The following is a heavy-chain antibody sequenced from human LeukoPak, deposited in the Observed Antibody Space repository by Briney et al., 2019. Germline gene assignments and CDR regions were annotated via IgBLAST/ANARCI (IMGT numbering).Heavy chain of an antibody. CDR1: GGPIRSYY. D-gene: IGHD3-9*01. CDR2: IYTSGST. Sequence: SETLSLTCIVSGGPIRSYYWSWIRQPPGKGLEWIGYIYTSGSTNYNPSLESRVTISVDTSKNQFSLKLSSVTAADTAVYYCARGRYFDWVFYFDLWGQGTLVTVSS. CDR3: ARGRYFDWVFYFDL. V-gene: IGHV4-4*09. J-gene: IGHJ4*02.